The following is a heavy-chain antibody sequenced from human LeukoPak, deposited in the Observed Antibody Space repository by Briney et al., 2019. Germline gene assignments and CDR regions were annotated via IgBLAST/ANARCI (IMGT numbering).Heavy chain of an antibody. CDR2: IYYSGST. Sequence: SETLSLTCTVTGGSISSSSYKWGWIRQPPGKGLEWIGSIYYSGSTYYNLSLKSRVTISIDTSKNQFSLKLSSVTAADTAVYYCARGVLDYWGQGTLVTVSS. V-gene: IGHV4-39*01. CDR1: GGSISSSSYK. J-gene: IGHJ4*02. CDR3: ARGVLDY.